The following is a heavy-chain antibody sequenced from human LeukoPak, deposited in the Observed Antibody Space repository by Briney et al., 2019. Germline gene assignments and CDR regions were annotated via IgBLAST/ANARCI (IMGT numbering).Heavy chain of an antibody. CDR3: ARGPSYYDFWSGYPALDWFDP. D-gene: IGHD3-3*01. Sequence: SVKVSCKASGGTFSSYAISWVRQAPGQGLERMGGIIPIFGTANYAQKFQGRVTITADESTSTAYMELSSLRSEDTAVYYCARGPSYYDFWSGYPALDWFDPWGQGTLVTVSS. J-gene: IGHJ5*02. CDR2: IIPIFGTA. V-gene: IGHV1-69*13. CDR1: GGTFSSYA.